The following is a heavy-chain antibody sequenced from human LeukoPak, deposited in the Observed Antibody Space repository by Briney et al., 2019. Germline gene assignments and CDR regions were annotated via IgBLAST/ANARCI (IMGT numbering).Heavy chain of an antibody. CDR1: GGSISSYY. V-gene: IGHV4-59*12. Sequence: SETLSLTCTVSGGSISSYYWSWIRQPPGKGLEWIGNIYYSGSTNYNPSLRSRVTISVDTSKNQFSLKLRSVTAADTTVYYCARSYGTYYFYMDVWGKGTTVTVSS. CDR3: ARSYGTYYFYMDV. CDR2: IYYSGST. J-gene: IGHJ6*03. D-gene: IGHD4-17*01.